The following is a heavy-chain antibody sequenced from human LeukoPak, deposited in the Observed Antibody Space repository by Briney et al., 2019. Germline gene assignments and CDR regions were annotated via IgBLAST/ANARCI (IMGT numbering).Heavy chain of an antibody. D-gene: IGHD5-18*01. CDR2: LYPRDSDT. Sequence: GESLKISCTGSAYTFTNYWIGWVRQMPGKGLEWMGILYPRDSDTRYSPSFQGQVTISADRSSSTAYLQWSSLKASDTAIYYCARPKTLGGYNYEFEFWGQGTLVTVSS. CDR1: AYTFTNYW. CDR3: ARPKTLGGYNYEFEF. J-gene: IGHJ4*02. V-gene: IGHV5-51*01.